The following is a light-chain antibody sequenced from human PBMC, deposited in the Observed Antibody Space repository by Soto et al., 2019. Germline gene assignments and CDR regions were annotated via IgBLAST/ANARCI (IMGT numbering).Light chain of an antibody. V-gene: IGKV1-8*01. J-gene: IGKJ4*01. CDR3: QQYYSYPPT. CDR1: QGISSY. CDR2: AAS. Sequence: AIRMTQSPSSFSASTGDRVTITCRASQGISSYLAWYQQKPGKAPKLLIYAASTLQSGVPPRFCGSVSGTDFTLTIGCLQSEDFATYYCQQYYSYPPTFGGGTKV.